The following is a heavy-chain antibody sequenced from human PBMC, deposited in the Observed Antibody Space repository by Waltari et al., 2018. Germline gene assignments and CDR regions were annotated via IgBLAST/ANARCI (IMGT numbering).Heavy chain of an antibody. CDR1: GYSFTSYW. Sequence: EVQLVQSGAEVKKPGESLKISCTGSGYSFTSYWIGWVRRMPGKGLGWMGIIYPGASDTRYSPSFQGQVTISADKSISTAYLQWSSLKASDTAMYYCARRGGYGLEQPSWYFDLWGRGTLVTVSS. V-gene: IGHV5-51*01. CDR3: ARRGGYGLEQPSWYFDL. D-gene: IGHD1-1*01. J-gene: IGHJ2*01. CDR2: IYPGASDT.